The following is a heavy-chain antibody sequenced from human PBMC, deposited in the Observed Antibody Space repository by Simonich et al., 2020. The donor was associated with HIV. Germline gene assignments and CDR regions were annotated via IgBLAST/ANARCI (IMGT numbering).Heavy chain of an antibody. D-gene: IGHD3-10*01. V-gene: IGHV3-21*04. CDR3: AKEGSMGAFDI. CDR2: ISSSRSYI. Sequence: EVQLVESGGGLVKPGGSLRLSCAASGFTFSSHSMNWVRQAPGKGLELVSYISSSRSYIYSADSVKGRFTSSRENAKYSLYLQMNSLRADDTAVYYCAKEGSMGAFDIWGQGTMVTVSS. CDR1: GFTFSSHS. J-gene: IGHJ3*02.